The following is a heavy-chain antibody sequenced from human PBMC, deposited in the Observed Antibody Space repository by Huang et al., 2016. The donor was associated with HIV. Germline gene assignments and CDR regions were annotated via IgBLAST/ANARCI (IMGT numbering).Heavy chain of an antibody. V-gene: IGHV1-18*01. D-gene: IGHD3-22*01. Sequence: QIQLMQSGPELKQPGASGKVSCKASGYTFTSYGITWVHQAPGQGPEWMVWLSACSGDTEYAKKLQGRGTVTTDTSTNIAYMELRSLRSDDTAKYYCARDPKYHRIGYYRQRRGIDIWGQGTMVIVSS. CDR3: ARDPKYHRIGYYRQRRGIDI. J-gene: IGHJ3*02. CDR2: LSACSGDT. CDR1: GYTFTSYG.